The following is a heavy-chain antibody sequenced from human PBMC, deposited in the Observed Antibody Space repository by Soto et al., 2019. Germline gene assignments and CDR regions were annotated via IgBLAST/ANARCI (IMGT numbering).Heavy chain of an antibody. V-gene: IGHV4-34*01. D-gene: IGHD3-3*01. CDR2: INHSGST. CDR1: GGSFSDYY. J-gene: IGHJ6*04. CDR3: ARARKGSGSDYYYHYGMDV. Sequence: SETLSLTCSVYGGSFSDYYWSWIRQPPGKVLEWIGEINHSGSTNYNPSLKSRVTISVHTSKNQFSLKLSSVTAADTAVYYCARARKGSGSDYYYHYGMDVWGKGATVTVSS.